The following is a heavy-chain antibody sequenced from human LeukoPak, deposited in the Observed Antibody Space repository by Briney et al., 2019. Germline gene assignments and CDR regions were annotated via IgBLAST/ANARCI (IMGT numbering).Heavy chain of an antibody. D-gene: IGHD5-18*01. CDR2: ISRGSTKI. V-gene: IGHV3-21*01. Sequence: GGSLRLSCAASQFTFDYHDMNWVRQAPGKGLEWVSSISRGSTKITYADSVKGRFTISRDNAKNSLYLQMNSLRVEDTAVYYCARDERGSYGYGGQYYYYYYMDVWGKGTTVTVSS. CDR1: QFTFDYHD. CDR3: ARDERGSYGYGGQYYYYYYMDV. J-gene: IGHJ6*03.